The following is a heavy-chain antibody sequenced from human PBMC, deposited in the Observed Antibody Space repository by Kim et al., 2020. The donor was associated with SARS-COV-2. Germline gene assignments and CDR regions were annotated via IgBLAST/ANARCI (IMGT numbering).Heavy chain of an antibody. CDR1: GFTFSSYW. CDR3: ARASHSGWYGYNWFDP. V-gene: IGHV3-7*01. Sequence: GGSLRLSCAASGFTFSSYWMSWVRQAPGKGLEWVANIKQDGSEKYYVDSVKGRFTISRDNAKNSLYLQMNSLRAEDTAVYYCARASHSGWYGYNWFDPWGQGTLVTVSS. CDR2: IKQDGSEK. D-gene: IGHD6-19*01. J-gene: IGHJ5*02.